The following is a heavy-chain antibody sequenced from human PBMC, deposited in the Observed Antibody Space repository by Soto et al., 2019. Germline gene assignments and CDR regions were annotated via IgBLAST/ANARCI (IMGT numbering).Heavy chain of an antibody. CDR3: ARVGATMVRGVNDYYYYGMDV. CDR1: GGTFSSYA. J-gene: IGHJ6*02. V-gene: IGHV1-69*13. Sequence: SVKVACKASGGTFSSYAISWVRQAPGQGLEWMGGIIPIFGTANYAQKFQGRVTITADESTSTAYMELSSLRSEDTAVYYCARVGATMVRGVNDYYYYGMDVWGQGTTVTVSS. CDR2: IIPIFGTA. D-gene: IGHD3-10*01.